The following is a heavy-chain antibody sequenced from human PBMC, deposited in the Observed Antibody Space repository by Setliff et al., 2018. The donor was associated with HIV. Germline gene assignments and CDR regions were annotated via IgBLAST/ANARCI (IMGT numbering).Heavy chain of an antibody. J-gene: IGHJ4*02. CDR2: IHYNERT. CDR1: GGSASNSRYY. CDR3: ARLTTTYYYDSSAYYHPV. D-gene: IGHD3-22*01. Sequence: SETLSLTCTVSGGSASNSRYYWAWIRQPPGKGLEYIGSIHYNERTYYNPSLKSRVAISIDTSKNQFSLKLSSVTAADTAVFYCARLTTTYYYDSSAYYHPVWGQGTLVTVSS. V-gene: IGHV4-39*01.